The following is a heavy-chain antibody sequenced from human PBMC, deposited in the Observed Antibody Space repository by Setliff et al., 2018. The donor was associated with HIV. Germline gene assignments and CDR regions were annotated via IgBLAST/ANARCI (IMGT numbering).Heavy chain of an antibody. D-gene: IGHD1-26*01. Sequence: SETLSLTCTASGYSISSGYYWGWTRQPPGKGLEWIGSIYHSGITYYNSSLKSRVTISVDTSKNQFSLNLTSVTAADTAVYYCARLGYSGSLVGAFDIWGQGTMVTVSS. J-gene: IGHJ3*02. V-gene: IGHV4-38-2*02. CDR1: GYSISSGYY. CDR3: ARLGYSGSLVGAFDI. CDR2: IYHSGIT.